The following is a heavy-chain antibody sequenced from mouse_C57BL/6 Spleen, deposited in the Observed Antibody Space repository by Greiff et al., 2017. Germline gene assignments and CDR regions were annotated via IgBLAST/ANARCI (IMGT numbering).Heavy chain of an antibody. CDR3: ARHGGITTTAYYAMDY. Sequence: QVQLKESGPGLVAPSQSLSITCTVSGFSLTSYGVHWVRQPPGKGLEWLVVIWSDGSTTYNSALKSRLSISKDNSKSQVFLKMNSLQTDDTAMYYCARHGGITTTAYYAMDYWGQGTSVTVSS. CDR2: IWSDGST. CDR1: GFSLTSYG. J-gene: IGHJ4*01. V-gene: IGHV2-6-1*01. D-gene: IGHD2-4*01.